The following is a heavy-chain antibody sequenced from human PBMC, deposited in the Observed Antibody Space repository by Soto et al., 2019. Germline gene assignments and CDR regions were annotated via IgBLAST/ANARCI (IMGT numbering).Heavy chain of an antibody. CDR3: SRRKGLPDAFDI. CDR2: IYPGDSDT. J-gene: IGHJ3*02. V-gene: IGHV5-51*01. CDR1: GYRFTSYW. Sequence: GESLKISWKGSGYRFTSYWIGWVRQMPGKNMEWMGIIYPGDSDTRYSPSFQGQVTISADKSISTAYLQWSSLKGSETAMYYNSRRKGLPDAFDIWAQRTMVTVSS. D-gene: IGHD5-12*01.